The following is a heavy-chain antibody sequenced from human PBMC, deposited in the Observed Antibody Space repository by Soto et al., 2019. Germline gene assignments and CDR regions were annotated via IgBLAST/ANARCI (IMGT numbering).Heavy chain of an antibody. J-gene: IGHJ4*02. CDR1: GFTFSSYA. D-gene: IGHD1-26*01. V-gene: IGHV3-23*01. CDR2: ISGSGGST. CDR3: ASRGSGSDYDY. Sequence: EVQLLESGGGLVQPGGSLRLSCAASGFTFSSYAMRWVRQAPVKGLEWVSAISGSGGSTYYADSVKGRFTISRDNSKNELCLQMNSLRAEDTAVYYCASRGSGSDYDYWGQGTLVTVYS.